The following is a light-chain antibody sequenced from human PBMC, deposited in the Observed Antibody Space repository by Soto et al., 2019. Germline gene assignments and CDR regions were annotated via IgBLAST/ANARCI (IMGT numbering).Light chain of an antibody. CDR3: QSYDSSLSGYV. CDR2: GNS. J-gene: IGLJ1*01. Sequence: HSALTRPPSVSGAPGQRVTISCTGSSSNIGAGYDVHWYQQLPGTAPKLLIYGNSNRPSGVPDRFSGSKSGTSASLAITGLQAEDEADYYCQSYDSSLSGYVFGTGTKVTVL. V-gene: IGLV1-40*01. CDR1: SSNIGAGYD.